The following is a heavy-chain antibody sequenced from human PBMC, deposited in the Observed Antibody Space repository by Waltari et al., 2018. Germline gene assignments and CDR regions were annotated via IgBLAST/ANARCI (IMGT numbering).Heavy chain of an antibody. CDR3: ARHTVLVTSTGVFDY. J-gene: IGHJ4*02. CDR2: VSYTGNT. CDR1: GVSITTYH. V-gene: IGHV4-59*08. D-gene: IGHD3-3*02. Sequence: QVQVQESGQRLVKPSETLSLTCTVSGVSITTYHWSWIRQVPGKGLEWIGYVSYTGNTIYNPSLESRVIISVDTSTNQVSLKLSSVTAADTAVYYCARHTVLVTSTGVFDYRGQGTLVTVSS.